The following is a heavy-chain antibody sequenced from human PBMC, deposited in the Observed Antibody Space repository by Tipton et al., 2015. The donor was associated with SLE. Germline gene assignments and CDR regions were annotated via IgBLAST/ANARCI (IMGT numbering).Heavy chain of an antibody. CDR3: ARLGNV. CDR1: GGFISNSPLY. Sequence: TLSLTCTVSGGFISNSPLYWGWIRQSPEKGLEWIGSIYYSGSTYYNPSLKSRVTISVDTSRNQFSLKLSSVTAADTAVYYCARLGNVWGKGTTVTVSS. V-gene: IGHV4-39*07. J-gene: IGHJ6*03. D-gene: IGHD6-13*01. CDR2: IYYSGST.